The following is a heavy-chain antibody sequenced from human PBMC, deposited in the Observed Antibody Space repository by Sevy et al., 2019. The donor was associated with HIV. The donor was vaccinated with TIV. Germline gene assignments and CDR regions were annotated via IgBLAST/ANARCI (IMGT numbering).Heavy chain of an antibody. V-gene: IGHV1-18*01. CDR2: ISAYNGHT. CDR1: GYTFSTYG. Sequence: ASVKVSCKASGYTFSTYGISWVRQAPGQGLEWMGWISAYNGHTNYAQKVQGRVTMSIDTSTRTAYMELRSLRSEDTAVYYCARCDDGSGSYPFDYWGQGTLVTVSS. D-gene: IGHD3-10*01. J-gene: IGHJ4*02. CDR3: ARCDDGSGSYPFDY.